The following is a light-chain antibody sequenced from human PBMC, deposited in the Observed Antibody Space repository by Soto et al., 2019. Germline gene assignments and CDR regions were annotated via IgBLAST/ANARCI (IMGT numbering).Light chain of an antibody. CDR1: QSIGTK. J-gene: IGKJ5*01. CDR2: GAS. Sequence: EIVMTQFPATLSKSPGEGATFSCRASQSIGTKLAWYQKRPGQAPRLLMYGASTGATGIPARFSGSGSGTDFTLTISSLEPEDSAVYYCHQRNQFGQGTRLEI. V-gene: IGKV3-15*01. CDR3: HQRNQ.